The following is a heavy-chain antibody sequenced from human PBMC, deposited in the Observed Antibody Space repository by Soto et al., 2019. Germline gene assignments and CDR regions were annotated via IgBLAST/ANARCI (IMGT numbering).Heavy chain of an antibody. CDR3: ARDLTTVTTEAFDI. CDR2: IYYSGST. D-gene: IGHD4-17*01. V-gene: IGHV4-31*03. J-gene: IGHJ3*02. CDR1: GGSISSGGYY. Sequence: QVQLQESGPGLVKPSQTLSLTCTVSGGSISSGGYYWSWIRQYPGKGLEWIGYIYYSGSTYYNPSLKSRVTISVDTSKNQCCLKLSSVTAADTAVYYCARDLTTVTTEAFDIWGQGTVVTVSS.